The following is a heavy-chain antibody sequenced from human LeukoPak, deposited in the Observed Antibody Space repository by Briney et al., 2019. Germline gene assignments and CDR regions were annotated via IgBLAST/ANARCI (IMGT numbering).Heavy chain of an antibody. CDR2: ISYSGRT. V-gene: IGHV4-39*07. CDR3: ARVVRYCSGGSCYPTSYYYYYYYMDV. Sequence: PSETLSLTCTVSGGSISSSSYYWGWIRQPPGKGLEWIGTISYSGRTYYNPSLKSRVTISVDTSKNQFSLKLSSVTAADTAVYYCARVVRYCSGGSCYPTSYYYYYYYMDVWGKGTTVTVSS. J-gene: IGHJ6*03. D-gene: IGHD2-15*01. CDR1: GGSISSSSYY.